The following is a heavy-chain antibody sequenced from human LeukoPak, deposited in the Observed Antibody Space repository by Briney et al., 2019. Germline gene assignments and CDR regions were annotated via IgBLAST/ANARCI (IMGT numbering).Heavy chain of an antibody. V-gene: IGHV4-34*01. J-gene: IGHJ4*02. CDR1: GGSFSGYY. CDR3: ARNRIVHDY. D-gene: IGHD2-15*01. Sequence: PSETLSLTCAVYGGSFSGYYWSWIRQPPGKGLEWIGEINHSGSTNYNPSLKSRVTISVDTSKNQFSLKLSSVTAADTAVYYCARNRIVHDYWGQETLVTVSS. CDR2: INHSGST.